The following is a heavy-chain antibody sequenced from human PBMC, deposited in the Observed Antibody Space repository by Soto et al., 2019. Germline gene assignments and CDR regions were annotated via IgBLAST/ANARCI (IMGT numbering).Heavy chain of an antibody. CDR2: IYYSGST. D-gene: IGHD3-3*01. J-gene: IGHJ4*02. CDR1: GGSISSYY. V-gene: IGHV4-59*08. CDR3: ARLKSVSLEWSSSYYFDY. Sequence: PLEILSLTCAVSGGSISSYYWSWIRQPPEKGLEWIGYIYYSGSTNYNPSLKSRVTISVDTSKNQFSLKLSSVTAADTAVYYCARLKSVSLEWSSSYYFDYWGQGTLVTVSS.